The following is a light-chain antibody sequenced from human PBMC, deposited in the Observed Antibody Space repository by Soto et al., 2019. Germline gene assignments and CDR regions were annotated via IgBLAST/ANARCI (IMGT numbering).Light chain of an antibody. J-gene: IGLJ2*01. V-gene: IGLV2-14*01. CDR3: SSYTGSSTLV. Sequence: QSALTQPASVSGSPGQSITISCTGTSSDVGGYNYVSWYQQYPGKAPKLMIYDVSNRPSGVSNRFSGSKSGNTASLTISGLKAEDEADYYCSSYTGSSTLVFGGGTKLTV. CDR1: SSDVGGYNY. CDR2: DVS.